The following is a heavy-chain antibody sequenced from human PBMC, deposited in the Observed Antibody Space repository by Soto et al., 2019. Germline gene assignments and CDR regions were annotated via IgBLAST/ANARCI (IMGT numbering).Heavy chain of an antibody. CDR1: GYTFTSYG. V-gene: IGHV1-18*01. CDR3: ARVPISMVRGDTVGGYYYYMDV. Sequence: ASVKVSCKSSGYTFTSYGISWVRQAPGQGLEWMGWINAYNCNTNYAQKLQGRVTMTTDTSTSTAYIEMRSLRSDDTAVYYCARVPISMVRGDTVGGYYYYMDVWGKGTTVTVSS. CDR2: INAYNCNT. D-gene: IGHD3-10*01. J-gene: IGHJ6*03.